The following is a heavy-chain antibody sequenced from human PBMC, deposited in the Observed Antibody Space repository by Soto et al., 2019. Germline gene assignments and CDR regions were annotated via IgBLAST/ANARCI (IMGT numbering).Heavy chain of an antibody. Sequence: SVKVSCKASGGTFSSYAISWVRQAPGQGLEWMGGIIPIFGTADYAQKFQGRVTITADESTSTAYMELSSLRSEDTAVYYCASHSDSSAYYYRGLDYWGQGTLVTVSS. J-gene: IGHJ4*02. CDR2: IIPIFGTA. CDR1: GGTFSSYA. V-gene: IGHV1-69*13. D-gene: IGHD3-22*01. CDR3: ASHSDSSAYYYRGLDY.